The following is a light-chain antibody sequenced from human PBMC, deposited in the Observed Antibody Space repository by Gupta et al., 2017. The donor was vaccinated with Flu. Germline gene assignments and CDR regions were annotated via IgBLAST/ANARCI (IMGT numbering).Light chain of an antibody. V-gene: IGKV1-39*01. CDR2: AAS. J-gene: IGKJ4*01. CDR3: KQCDRDPLA. Sequence: PSSLSASVGDRATKACRGSQSISSHLNWFQQKPGKAPKRLIYAASNLQSGVPARFSGSGSGTEFALTISSLQPADVATYYCKQCDRDPLAFGGGTKVQI. CDR1: QSISSH.